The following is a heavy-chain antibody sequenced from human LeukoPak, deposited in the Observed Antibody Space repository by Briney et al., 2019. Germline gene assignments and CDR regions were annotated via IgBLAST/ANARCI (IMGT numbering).Heavy chain of an antibody. J-gene: IGHJ4*02. Sequence: PGGSLRLSCAASGFTFSSYAMTWVRQAPGKGLEWVSTISGSGGSTYYADSVKGRFTISRDNSKNTLFLQMNSLRAEDTAVYFCAKDRGYCRGGSCYNFDYWGQGTLVTVSS. CDR1: GFTFSSYA. D-gene: IGHD2-15*01. CDR3: AKDRGYCRGGSCYNFDY. V-gene: IGHV3-23*01. CDR2: ISGSGGST.